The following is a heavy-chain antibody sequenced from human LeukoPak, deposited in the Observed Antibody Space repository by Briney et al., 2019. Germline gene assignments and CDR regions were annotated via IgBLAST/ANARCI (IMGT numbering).Heavy chain of an antibody. J-gene: IGHJ4*02. Sequence: VASVKVSCKASGYTFTSYAMHWVRQAPGQRLEWMGWINAGNGNTKYSQKFQGRVTITRDTSASTAYMELSSLRSEDTAVYYCARELKDYGDLHFDYWGQGTLVTVSS. CDR1: GYTFTSYA. CDR2: INAGNGNT. D-gene: IGHD4-17*01. V-gene: IGHV1-3*01. CDR3: ARELKDYGDLHFDY.